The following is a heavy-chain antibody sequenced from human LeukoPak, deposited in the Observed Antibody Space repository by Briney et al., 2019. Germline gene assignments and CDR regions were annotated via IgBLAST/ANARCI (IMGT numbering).Heavy chain of an antibody. V-gene: IGHV4-59*11. CDR2: INYSGST. Sequence: SETLSLTCTVSGGSISSHYRSWIRQPPGKGLEWIGYINYSGSTNYNPSLKSRLTISVDTSKNQFSLKLSSVTAADTAVYYCARGRGYSGYAADYWGQGTLVTVSS. J-gene: IGHJ4*02. CDR1: GGSISSHY. D-gene: IGHD5-12*01. CDR3: ARGRGYSGYAADY.